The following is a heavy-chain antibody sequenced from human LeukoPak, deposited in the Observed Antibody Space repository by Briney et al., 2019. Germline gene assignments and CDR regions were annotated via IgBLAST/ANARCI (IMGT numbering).Heavy chain of an antibody. Sequence: PSETLSLTCTDSGGSISSYYWSWIRQPPGKGLEWIGYIYYSGSTNYNPSLKSRVTISVDTSKNQFSLKLSSVTAADTAVYYCARWSDSSGWFDAFDIWGQGTMVAVSS. CDR2: IYYSGST. CDR3: ARWSDSSGWFDAFDI. D-gene: IGHD6-19*01. J-gene: IGHJ3*02. V-gene: IGHV4-59*08. CDR1: GGSISSYY.